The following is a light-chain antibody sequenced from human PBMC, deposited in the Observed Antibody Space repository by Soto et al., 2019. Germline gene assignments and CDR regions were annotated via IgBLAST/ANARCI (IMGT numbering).Light chain of an antibody. CDR1: QSVSSY. J-gene: IGKJ4*01. CDR2: VAS. CDR3: QQRSNWPPGLT. Sequence: EIVLTQSPATLSLSPGERATLSCRASQSVSSYLAWYHQKHGPAPRLLIYVASTKTTGIPARFSGSGSGTDFTLTISSIEPEDFAVYYCQQRSNWPPGLTFGGGTKVEIK. V-gene: IGKV3-11*01.